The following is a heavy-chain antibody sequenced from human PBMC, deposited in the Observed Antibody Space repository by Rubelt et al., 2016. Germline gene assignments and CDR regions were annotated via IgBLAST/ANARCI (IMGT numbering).Heavy chain of an antibody. V-gene: IGHV3-66*01. CDR3: AKDQTAPNPLTYFFDS. D-gene: IGHD1-1*01. CDR1: GFTVNNKY. J-gene: IGHJ4*02. Sequence: QPGGSLRLSCAASGFTVNNKYMSWVRQAPGKGLEWVSVIHSGGSTHYADSVKGRFTISRDNSKNTVYLQMNSLRVEDTAIYYCAKDQTAPNPLTYFFDSWGQGILVTVSS. CDR2: IHSGGST.